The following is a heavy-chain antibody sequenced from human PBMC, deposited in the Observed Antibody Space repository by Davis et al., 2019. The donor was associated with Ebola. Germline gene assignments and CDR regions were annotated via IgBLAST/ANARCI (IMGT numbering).Heavy chain of an antibody. CDR3: AGGYYYYGMDV. CDR1: GYTFTSYA. J-gene: IGHJ6*02. Sequence: SVKVSCKASGYTFTSYAMHWVRQAPGQRLEWMGRIIPILGIANYAQKFQGRVTITADKSTSTAYMELSSLRSEDTAVYYCAGGYYYYGMDVWGQGTTVTVSS. V-gene: IGHV1-69*04. CDR2: IIPILGIA.